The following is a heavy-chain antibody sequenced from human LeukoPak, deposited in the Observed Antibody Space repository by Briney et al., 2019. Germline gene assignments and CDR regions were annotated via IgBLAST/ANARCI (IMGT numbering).Heavy chain of an antibody. CDR3: ARPTYSSSWYPPRDAFDI. CDR2: IHHSGST. V-gene: IGHV4-34*01. D-gene: IGHD6-13*01. CDR1: GGSFRGYY. Sequence: SETLSLTFAVYGGSFRGYYWGWIRPPPGKGPEWVGEIHHSGSTNYNPSLKSRVTISVDTSKNQSSLKLSSVTAADTAVYYCARPTYSSSWYPPRDAFDIWGQGTMVTVSS. J-gene: IGHJ3*02.